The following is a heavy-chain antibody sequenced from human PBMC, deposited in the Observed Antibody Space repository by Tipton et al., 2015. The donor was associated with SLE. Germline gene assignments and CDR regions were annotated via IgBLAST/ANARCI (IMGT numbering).Heavy chain of an antibody. V-gene: IGHV4-34*01. CDR3: ARGPRFLEWLGYYYYGMDV. Sequence: TLSLTCAVYGGSFSGYYWSWIRQPPGKGLEWIGEINHSGSTNYNPSLKSRVTISVDTSKNQFSLKRSSVTAADTAVYYCARGPRFLEWLGYYYYGMDVWGQGTTVTVSS. D-gene: IGHD3-3*01. CDR1: GGSFSGYY. CDR2: INHSGST. J-gene: IGHJ6*02.